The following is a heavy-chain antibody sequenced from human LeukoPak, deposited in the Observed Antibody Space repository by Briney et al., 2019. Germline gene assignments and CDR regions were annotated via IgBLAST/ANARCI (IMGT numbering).Heavy chain of an antibody. J-gene: IGHJ1*01. D-gene: IGHD2-15*01. CDR2: ISNTGGST. V-gene: IGHV3-23*01. CDR3: AQQVGYCSSGSCYFTY. Sequence: GGSLRLSCAASGFSFNTYAMSWVRQAPGKGLEWVSAISNTGGSTYYADSVKGRFTISRDKSKNTLSLQMNSLRAEDTAVYYCAQQVGYCSSGSCYFTYGGQGPLVTVSA. CDR1: GFSFNTYA.